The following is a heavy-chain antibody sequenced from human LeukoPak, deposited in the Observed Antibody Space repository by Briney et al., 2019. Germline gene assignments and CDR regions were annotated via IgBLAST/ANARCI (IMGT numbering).Heavy chain of an antibody. CDR1: GFTFSSYA. Sequence: GGSLRLSCAASGFTFSSYATSWVRQAPGKGLEWVSAISGSGGSTYYADSVKGRFTISRDNSKNTLYLQMNSLRAEDTAVYYCAKGFRSFGSGWSPEYWGQGTLVTVSS. D-gene: IGHD6-19*01. CDR3: AKGFRSFGSGWSPEY. V-gene: IGHV3-23*01. J-gene: IGHJ4*02. CDR2: ISGSGGST.